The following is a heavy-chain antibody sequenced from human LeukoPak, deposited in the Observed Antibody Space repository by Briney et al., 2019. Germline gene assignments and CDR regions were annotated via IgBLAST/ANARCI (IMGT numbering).Heavy chain of an antibody. J-gene: IGHJ6*03. V-gene: IGHV3-48*03. CDR2: ISSSGSTI. D-gene: IGHD1-26*01. CDR1: GFTFSSYE. Sequence: GGSLRLSCAASGFTFSSYEMNWVRQAPGKGLEWVSYISSSGSTIYYADSVKGRFTISRDNSKNTLYLQMNSLRAEDTAVYYCAKGQSGAYYYMDVWGKGTTVTVSS. CDR3: AKGQSGAYYYMDV.